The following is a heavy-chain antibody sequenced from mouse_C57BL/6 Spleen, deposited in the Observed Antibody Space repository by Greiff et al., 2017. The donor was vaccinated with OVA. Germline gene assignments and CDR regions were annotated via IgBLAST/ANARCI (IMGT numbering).Heavy chain of an antibody. V-gene: IGHV1-64*01. D-gene: IGHD2-4*01. CDR2: IPPASGGP. CDR3: ARGGYDYDGRGCDY. Sequence: QVQLQQPGAELVKPGASVQLSCTASGYTFTSYWMHCVKQRPGPGLELIGMIPPASGGPNYTEKFKSKATLTVDKSSSTAYMQLSSLTSEDSAVYYCARGGYDYDGRGCDYWGQGTTLTVSS. CDR1: GYTFTSYW. J-gene: IGHJ2*01.